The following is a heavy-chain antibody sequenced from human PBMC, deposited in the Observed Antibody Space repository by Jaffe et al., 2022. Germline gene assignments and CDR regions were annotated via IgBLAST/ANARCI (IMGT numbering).Heavy chain of an antibody. Sequence: EVQLMESGGGLVQPGGSLKLSCAVSGFRVSIHYMTWVRQAPGKGLEWLSVVYSGGSTYYADSVKGRFTLSRDNSKNTLYLQMNSLTTEDTAVYYCARDKNGLDYWGQGTLVIVAA. CDR1: GFRVSIHY. CDR3: ARDKNGLDY. V-gene: IGHV3-66*02. J-gene: IGHJ4*02. D-gene: IGHD2-8*01. CDR2: VYSGGST.